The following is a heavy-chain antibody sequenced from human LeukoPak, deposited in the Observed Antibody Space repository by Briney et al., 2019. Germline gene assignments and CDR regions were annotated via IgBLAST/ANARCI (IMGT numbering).Heavy chain of an antibody. CDR3: ARGGVGATTYVWFDP. V-gene: IGHV3-30*02. Sequence: GGSLRLSCAASGFTFSSYGMHWVRQAPGKGLEWVAFIRYDGSNKYYADSVKGRFTISRDNSKNTLYLQMNSLRAEDTAVYYCARGGVGATTYVWFDPWGQGTLVTVSS. CDR1: GFTFSSYG. CDR2: IRYDGSNK. J-gene: IGHJ5*02. D-gene: IGHD1-26*01.